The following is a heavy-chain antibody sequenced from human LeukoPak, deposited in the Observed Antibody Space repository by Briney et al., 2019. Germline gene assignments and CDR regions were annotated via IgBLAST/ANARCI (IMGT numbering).Heavy chain of an antibody. CDR2: INPNSGGT. J-gene: IGHJ6*04. Sequence: GASVKVSCKASGYTFIGYYMHWVRQAPGQGLEWMGWINPNSGGTNYAQKFQGRVTMTRDTSISTAYMELSRLRSDDTAVYYCARGVLWGGNSVLVDVWGKGTTVTVSS. CDR1: GYTFIGYY. CDR3: ARGVLWGGNSVLVDV. D-gene: IGHD2/OR15-2a*01. V-gene: IGHV1-2*02.